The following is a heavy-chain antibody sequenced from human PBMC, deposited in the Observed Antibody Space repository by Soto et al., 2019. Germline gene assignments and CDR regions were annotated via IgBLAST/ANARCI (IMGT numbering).Heavy chain of an antibody. CDR2: FDPEDGET. J-gene: IGHJ4*02. CDR1: GHRLTELS. D-gene: IGHD5-12*01. V-gene: IGHV1-24*01. Sequence: QVQVVQSGAEVKKPGASVKVSCKVSGHRLTELSMHWVRQAPGKGLEWMGGFDPEDGETIYAQKFQGRVTMTEDTSTDTADMELSSLRSEDTAVYYCAAGGTRWLHSPFDYWGQGTLVTVSS. CDR3: AAGGTRWLHSPFDY.